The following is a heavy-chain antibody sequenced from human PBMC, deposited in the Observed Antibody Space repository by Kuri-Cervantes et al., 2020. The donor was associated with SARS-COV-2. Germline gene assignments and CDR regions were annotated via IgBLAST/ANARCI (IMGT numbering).Heavy chain of an antibody. CDR2: ISGSGGST. CDR3: AKDGAPYYYGSGSLFGMDV. D-gene: IGHD3-10*01. Sequence: GGSLRLSCAASGFTFSSYSMSLFRQAPGKGLVWVSAISGSGGSTYYADSVKRRFTISSDISKNTLYLQMNSLRAEDTAVYYCAKDGAPYYYGSGSLFGMDVWGQGTTVTVSS. CDR1: GFTFSSYS. J-gene: IGHJ6*02. V-gene: IGHV3-23*01.